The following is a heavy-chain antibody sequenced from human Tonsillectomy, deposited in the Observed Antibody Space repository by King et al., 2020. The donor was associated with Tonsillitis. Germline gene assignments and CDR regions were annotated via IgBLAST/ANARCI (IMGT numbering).Heavy chain of an antibody. CDR1: GFTFSNAW. Sequence: VQLVESGGGLVKPGGSLRLSCAASGFTFSNAWMSWVRQAPGKGLEWVGRIKNKTDDVTPDYAAPVKGRFTIPRDDYKNTLYLQMNSRKTEDTAVYYCTTGGRIFEYWGQGTLVTVSS. D-gene: IGHD3-16*01. CDR2: IKNKTDDVTP. V-gene: IGHV3-15*01. CDR3: TTGGRIFEY. J-gene: IGHJ4*02.